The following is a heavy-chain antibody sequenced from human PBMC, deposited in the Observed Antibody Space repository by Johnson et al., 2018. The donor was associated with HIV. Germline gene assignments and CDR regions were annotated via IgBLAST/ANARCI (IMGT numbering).Heavy chain of an antibody. J-gene: IGHJ3*02. CDR2: INWSGGST. CDR3: ARGEGACDI. V-gene: IGHV3-20*04. Sequence: VQLVESGGGVVRPGGSLRLSCAASGFTFDDYAMTWVRQAPGKGLEWVSTINWSGGSTTYADSVKGRFTISRDNAKNSLYVQMNSLRAEDTALYYCARGEGACDIWGEGTMVTVSS. CDR1: GFTFDDYA.